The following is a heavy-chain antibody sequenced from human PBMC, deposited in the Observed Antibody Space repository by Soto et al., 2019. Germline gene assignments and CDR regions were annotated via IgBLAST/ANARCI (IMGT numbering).Heavy chain of an antibody. Sequence: SETLSLTCTVSGGSISSYYWSWIRQPPGKGLEWIGYIYYSGSTNYNPSLKSRVTISVDTSKNQFSLKLSSVTAADTAVYYCARDRGYSYGYSGMDVWGQGTTVTVAS. J-gene: IGHJ6*02. V-gene: IGHV4-59*01. D-gene: IGHD5-18*01. CDR1: GGSISSYY. CDR3: ARDRGYSYGYSGMDV. CDR2: IYYSGST.